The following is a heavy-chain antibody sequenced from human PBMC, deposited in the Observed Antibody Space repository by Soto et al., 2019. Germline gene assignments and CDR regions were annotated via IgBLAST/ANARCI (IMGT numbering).Heavy chain of an antibody. D-gene: IGHD3-3*01. CDR3: ARDLISPTYYDFWSGYYPGSFYYGMDV. CDR2: ISYDGSNK. J-gene: IGHJ6*02. CDR1: GFTFSSYA. V-gene: IGHV3-30-3*01. Sequence: GGSLRLSCAASGFTFSSYAMHWVRQSPGKGLEWVAVISYDGSNKYYADSVKGRFTISRDNSKNTLYLQMNSLRAEDTAVYYCARDLISPTYYDFWSGYYPGSFYYGMDVWGQGTTVTVSS.